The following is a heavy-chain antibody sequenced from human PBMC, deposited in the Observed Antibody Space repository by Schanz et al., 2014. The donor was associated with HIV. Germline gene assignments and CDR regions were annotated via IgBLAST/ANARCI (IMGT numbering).Heavy chain of an antibody. V-gene: IGHV3-21*02. CDR1: GFTFSSYS. J-gene: IGHJ6*02. D-gene: IGHD2-8*01. CDR2: ISYTGTYM. CDR3: ARERYCTNGVCRVYGMGV. Sequence: VQLVESGGGVVQPGRSLRLSCAASGFTFSSYSMNWVRQAPGKGLEWVSSISYTGTYMYYADSVKGRFTISRDNAKNSRYLQMNSLRAEDTAVYYCARERYCTNGVCRVYGMGVWGQGATVTVSS.